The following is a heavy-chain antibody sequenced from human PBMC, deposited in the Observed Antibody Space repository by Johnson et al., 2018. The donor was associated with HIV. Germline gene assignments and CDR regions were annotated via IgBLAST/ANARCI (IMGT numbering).Heavy chain of an antibody. CDR2: ISYDGSTK. V-gene: IGHV3-30*04. CDR1: GFTFRSYA. Sequence: QVQLVESGGDLVQPGGSLGLSCAASGFTFRSYAMHWVRQAPGTGLEWVAVISYDGSTKYYADSVKGRFTISRDNSKNTLYLQMNSLRAEDTAVYYCAREGVAVAGTPDAFDLWGQGTMVIVSS. J-gene: IGHJ3*01. CDR3: AREGVAVAGTPDAFDL. D-gene: IGHD6-19*01.